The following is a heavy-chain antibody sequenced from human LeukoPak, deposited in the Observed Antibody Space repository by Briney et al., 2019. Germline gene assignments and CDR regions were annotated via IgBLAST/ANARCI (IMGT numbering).Heavy chain of an antibody. J-gene: IGHJ4*02. CDR1: GYSFTSYW. D-gene: IGHD3-22*01. Sequence: GESLKISCKGSGYSFTSYWIGWVRQMPGKGLEWMGIIYPGDSDTRYSPSFHGQVTISADKSISNAYLQWSSLKASDTAMYYCARPGPTYYYDSSGYYYDYWGQGTLVTVSS. CDR2: IYPGDSDT. CDR3: ARPGPTYYYDSSGYYYDY. V-gene: IGHV5-51*01.